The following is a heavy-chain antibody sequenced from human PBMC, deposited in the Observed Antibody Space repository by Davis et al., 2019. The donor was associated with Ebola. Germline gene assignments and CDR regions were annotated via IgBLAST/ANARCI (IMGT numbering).Heavy chain of an antibody. Sequence: ASVKVSCKASGHTFSNSVISWARQASGQGLEWVGWISVYNGNTGYAQNLQGRVAMTADTSTNTVFMELKSLRFDDTAVYYCARDVTGGGNNWFDPWGQGTLVTVSS. D-gene: IGHD2-8*02. CDR3: ARDVTGGGNNWFDP. V-gene: IGHV1-18*01. J-gene: IGHJ5*02. CDR2: ISVYNGNT. CDR1: GHTFSNSV.